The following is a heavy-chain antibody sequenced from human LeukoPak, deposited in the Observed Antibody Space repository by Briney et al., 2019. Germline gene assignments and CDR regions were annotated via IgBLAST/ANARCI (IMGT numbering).Heavy chain of an antibody. D-gene: IGHD3-3*01. CDR3: ARYFGDLGVTDY. J-gene: IGHJ4*02. Sequence: ASVKVSCKASGYTFTSYYMHWVRQAPGQGLEWTGIINPSGGSTSYAQKFQGRVTMTRDTSTSTVYMELSSLRSEDTAVYYCARYFGDLGVTDYWGQGTLVTVSS. CDR2: INPSGGST. CDR1: GYTFTSYY. V-gene: IGHV1-46*03.